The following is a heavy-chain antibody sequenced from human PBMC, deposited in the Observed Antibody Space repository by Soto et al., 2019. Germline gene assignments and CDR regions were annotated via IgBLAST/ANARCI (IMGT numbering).Heavy chain of an antibody. CDR1: GGTFSSYA. CDR2: IIPIFGTA. D-gene: IGHD4-4*01. CDR3: ARGRTVTTLGYYYYGMDV. V-gene: IGHV1-69*01. J-gene: IGHJ6*02. Sequence: QVQLVQSGAEVKKPGSSVKVSCNASGGTFSSYAISWVRQAPGQGLEWMGGIIPIFGTANYAQKFQGRVTITADESTSTAYMELSSLRSEDTAVYYCARGRTVTTLGYYYYGMDVWGQGTTVTVSS.